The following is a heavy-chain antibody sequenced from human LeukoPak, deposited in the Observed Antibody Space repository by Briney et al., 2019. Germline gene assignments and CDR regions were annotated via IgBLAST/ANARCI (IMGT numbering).Heavy chain of an antibody. CDR2: INPNSGDT. V-gene: IGHV1-2*02. Sequence: ASVKVSCKASGYTFTSYAMHWVRQAPGLGLEWMGWINPNSGDTNYAQKFQGRVTMTRDTSNSTAYMELSRLRSDDTAVYYCAREQDIGMVSALDYWGQGTLVTVSS. J-gene: IGHJ4*02. CDR1: GYTFTSYA. D-gene: IGHD5-18*01. CDR3: AREQDIGMVSALDY.